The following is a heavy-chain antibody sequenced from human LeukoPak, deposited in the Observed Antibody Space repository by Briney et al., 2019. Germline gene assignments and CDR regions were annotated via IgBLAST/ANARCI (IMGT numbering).Heavy chain of an antibody. CDR1: GFTFDDYG. D-gene: IGHD2-21*02. J-gene: IGHJ4*02. CDR2: INWNGGST. V-gene: IGHV3-20*04. Sequence: AGGSLRLSCAASGFTFDDYGMGWVRQAPGKGLEWVSGINWNGGSTGYADSVKGRFTISRDNAKNSLYLQMNSLRAEDTALYYCAKAYCGGDCYLFDYWGQGTLVTVSS. CDR3: AKAYCGGDCYLFDY.